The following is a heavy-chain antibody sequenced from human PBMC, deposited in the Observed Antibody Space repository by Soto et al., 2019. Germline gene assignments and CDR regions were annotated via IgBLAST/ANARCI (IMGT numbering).Heavy chain of an antibody. CDR3: ATSLWFGTQPEI. CDR1: GGSFSNNY. V-gene: IGHV4-34*01. J-gene: IGHJ4*02. CDR2: ISPSGTT. D-gene: IGHD3-10*01. Sequence: PSETLSLTCAVYGGSFSNNYWTWFRQPPGKGLEWIGEISPSGTTKYIPSLKSRGTISVDTSRKQFFLKVPSVSAAATAVYYCATSLWFGTQPEIWGPGTLVTVSS.